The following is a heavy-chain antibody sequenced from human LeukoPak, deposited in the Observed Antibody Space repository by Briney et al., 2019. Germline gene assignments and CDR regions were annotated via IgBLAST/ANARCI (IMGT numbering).Heavy chain of an antibody. D-gene: IGHD4-17*01. CDR2: VSYSGST. CDR1: GASINSYY. Sequence: SETLSLTCTVSGASINSYYWSWIRQPPGKGLEWIGCVSYSGSTDYNPALKSRVTISEDTSKSQVSLKLSSVTAADTAVYFCARGKSGDFEDWGQGTTVTVSS. CDR3: ARGKSGDFED. J-gene: IGHJ6*02. V-gene: IGHV4-59*01.